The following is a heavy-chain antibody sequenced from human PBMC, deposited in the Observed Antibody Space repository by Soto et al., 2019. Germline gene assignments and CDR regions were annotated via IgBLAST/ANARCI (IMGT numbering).Heavy chain of an antibody. V-gene: IGHV4-39*07. D-gene: IGHD2-8*02. Sequence: SETLSLTCTVSGGSVNSSSYYWAWNRQPPGTGLEWIGEINHSGSTNYNPSLKSRVTISVDTSKNQFSLKLTSVTAADTAVYDCARDKITGLFDYLRQGTLVTVSS. CDR3: ARDKITGLFDY. CDR2: INHSGST. J-gene: IGHJ4*02. CDR1: GGSVNSSSYY.